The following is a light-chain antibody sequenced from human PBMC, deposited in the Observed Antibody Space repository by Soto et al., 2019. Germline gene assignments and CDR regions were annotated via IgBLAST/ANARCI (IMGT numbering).Light chain of an antibody. V-gene: IGLV1-44*01. CDR2: SND. CDR3: AAWDDSLNGVV. CDR1: RSNIGSNT. Sequence: QSVLTQPPSASGTPGQRVTISCSGSRSNIGSNTVNWYQQLPGAAPKLLFYSNDRRASGVPDRFSGSKSGTSVSLAISGLQYEDEADYYCAAWDDSLNGVVFGGGTQLTVL. J-gene: IGLJ3*02.